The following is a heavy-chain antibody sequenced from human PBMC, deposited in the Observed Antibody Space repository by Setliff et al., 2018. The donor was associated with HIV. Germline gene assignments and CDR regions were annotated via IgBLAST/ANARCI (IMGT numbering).Heavy chain of an antibody. D-gene: IGHD3-10*01. J-gene: IGHJ6*03. CDR3: ASLDGSESPYIYYYYMDV. CDR2: INYRGNT. V-gene: IGHV4-39*01. Sequence: SETLSLTCTVSGGSISTSRYYWGWIRQPPGKGLEWIGSINYRGNTYYNPSLKSRAAISVDTSKNQISLKLSSVTAADTAVYYCASLDGSESPYIYYYYMDVCGEGTAVTVS. CDR1: GGSISTSRYY.